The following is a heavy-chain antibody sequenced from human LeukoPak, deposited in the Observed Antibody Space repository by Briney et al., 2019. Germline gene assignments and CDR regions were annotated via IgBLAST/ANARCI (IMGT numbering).Heavy chain of an antibody. CDR3: ARGGLSGIALVSARLSIDC. J-gene: IGHJ4*02. D-gene: IGHD2-8*01. Sequence: ASVKVSCKASGYTFTNYYIHWVRQAPGQGLECVGIINPNGASTFYAQKFQDRVTMTRDTSTSTGYMELGSLTSEDTAVYYCARGGLSGIALVSARLSIDCWGQGTLVTVSS. V-gene: IGHV1-46*01. CDR2: INPNGAST. CDR1: GYTFTNYY.